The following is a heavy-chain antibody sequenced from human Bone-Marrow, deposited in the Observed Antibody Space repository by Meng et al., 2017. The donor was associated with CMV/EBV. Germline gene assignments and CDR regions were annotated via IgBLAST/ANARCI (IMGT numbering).Heavy chain of an antibody. V-gene: IGHV4-59*01. Sequence: SETLSLTCTVSGGSISSYYWSWIRQPPGKGLEWIGYIYYSGSTNYNPSLKSRVTISVDTSKNQFSLKLSSVTAADPAVYYCAGSYYDFWSGYSAAAYYYCYGMDVWGQGTTVTVSS. CDR1: GGSISSYY. J-gene: IGHJ6*02. CDR2: IYYSGST. CDR3: AGSYYDFWSGYSAAAYYYCYGMDV. D-gene: IGHD3-3*01.